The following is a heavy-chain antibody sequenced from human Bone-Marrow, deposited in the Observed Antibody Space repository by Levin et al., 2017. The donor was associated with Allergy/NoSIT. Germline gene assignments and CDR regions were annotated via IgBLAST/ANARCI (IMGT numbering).Heavy chain of an antibody. CDR3: ARDRAVSGGPSALDI. V-gene: IGHV3-48*02. J-gene: IGHJ3*02. CDR1: GFTFSNYN. CDR2: ITASSITI. Sequence: QTGGSLRLSCAASGFTFSNYNMNWVRQAPGKGLEWLSYITASSITIYYADSVKGRFTISRDNAKNFLYLQMSSLRDEDTAVYYCARDRAVSGGPSALDIWGQGTIVTVSS. D-gene: IGHD4-23*01.